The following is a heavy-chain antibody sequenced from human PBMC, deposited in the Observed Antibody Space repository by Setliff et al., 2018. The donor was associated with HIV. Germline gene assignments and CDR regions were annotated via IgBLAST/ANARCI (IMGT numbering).Heavy chain of an antibody. CDR1: GFIFSSYA. CDR2: ISGSGANT. J-gene: IGHJ4*02. V-gene: IGHV3-23*01. Sequence: GGSLRLSCAASGFIFSSYAMSWVRQAPGKGLEWVSVISGSGANTYYADSVKGRFTISRDNSKNTLYLQMNSLRAEDTAVYYCAKFFGGYGDYMGFDYWGQGTLVTVSS. CDR3: AKFFGGYGDYMGFDY. D-gene: IGHD4-17*01.